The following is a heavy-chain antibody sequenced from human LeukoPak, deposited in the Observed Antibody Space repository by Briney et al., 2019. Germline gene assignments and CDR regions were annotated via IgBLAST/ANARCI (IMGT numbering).Heavy chain of an antibody. J-gene: IGHJ1*01. V-gene: IGHV3-53*01. Sequence: PGGSLRLSCAASGFTVSSNYMSWVRQAPGRGLEWVSVIYSGGNTYYADSVKGRFTISRDNSKNTLYLQMNSLRAEDTAVYYCARVGGVTTQYFQHWGQGTLVTVSS. CDR2: IYSGGNT. CDR3: ARVGGVTTQYFQH. CDR1: GFTVSSNY. D-gene: IGHD1-14*01.